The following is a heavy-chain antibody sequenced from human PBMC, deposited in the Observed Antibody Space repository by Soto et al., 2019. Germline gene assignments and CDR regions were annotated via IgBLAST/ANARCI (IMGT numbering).Heavy chain of an antibody. CDR1: GFTFSSYG. V-gene: IGHV3-30*18. CDR3: AKIGYSYGDAFDI. J-gene: IGHJ3*02. D-gene: IGHD5-18*01. CDR2: ISYDGSNK. Sequence: QVQLVESGGGVVQPGRSLRLSCAASGFTFSSYGMHWVRQAPGRGLGWVAVISYDGSNKYYADSVKGRFTSSRDNSKNTPYLQMNSLRAEDTAVYYCAKIGYSYGDAFDIWGQGTMVTVSS.